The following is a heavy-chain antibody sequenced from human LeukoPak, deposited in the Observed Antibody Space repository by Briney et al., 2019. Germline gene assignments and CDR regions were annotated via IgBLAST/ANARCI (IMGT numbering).Heavy chain of an antibody. CDR1: GFTVSSNY. J-gene: IGHJ1*01. D-gene: IGHD2-21*02. Sequence: GGSLRLSCVASGFTVSSNYMSWVRQAPGKGLEWISVIYIGGSTYYADSVKGRFTISRDNSRNTLYLQMNSLRDEDTAVYYCARARDCVNNCYSEYFQYWGQGTLVTVSS. CDR2: IYIGGST. CDR3: ARARDCVNNCYSEYFQY. V-gene: IGHV3-66*01.